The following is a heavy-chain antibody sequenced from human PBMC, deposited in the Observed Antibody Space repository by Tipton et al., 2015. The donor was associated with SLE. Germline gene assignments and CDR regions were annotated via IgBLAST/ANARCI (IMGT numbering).Heavy chain of an antibody. CDR1: GGSIGSYY. D-gene: IGHD1-26*01. CDR2: INYYGST. V-gene: IGHV4-59*01. J-gene: IGHJ4*02. CDR3: ARVRGPYSGSYYFDN. Sequence: TLSLTCTVSGGSIGSYYWSWIRQPPGKGLDWIGNINYYGSTNYNPSLKSRVTITVDTSKNQFSLRLTSVTAADTALYYCARVRGPYSGSYYFDNWGQGTLVTVSS.